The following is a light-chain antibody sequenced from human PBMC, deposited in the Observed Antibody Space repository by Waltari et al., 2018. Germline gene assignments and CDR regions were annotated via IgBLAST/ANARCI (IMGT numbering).Light chain of an antibody. J-gene: IGKJ2*01. CDR3: QQYNSYSPYT. CDR2: DAS. Sequence: DIQMTQSPSTLSASVGDRVTITCRASQRIGSWLAWYQQKPGKAPKLLIYDASSLESGVPSRFSGSGSGTEFTLTISSLQPDDFATYYCQQYNSYSPYTFGQGTKLEIK. CDR1: QRIGSW. V-gene: IGKV1-5*01.